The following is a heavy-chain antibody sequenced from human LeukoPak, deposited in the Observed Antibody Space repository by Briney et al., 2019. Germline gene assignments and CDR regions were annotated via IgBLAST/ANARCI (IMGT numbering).Heavy chain of an antibody. Sequence: GGSLRLSYAASGFTFSSYAMSWVRQAPGRGLEWVSGIRDSGAGTYYADSVKGRFTISRDNSKSTLYLQMNSLRAEDTAVYYCANRGVGYYYMDVWGKGTTVTVSS. V-gene: IGHV3-23*01. D-gene: IGHD6-25*01. CDR2: IRDSGAGT. CDR1: GFTFSSYA. CDR3: ANRGVGYYYMDV. J-gene: IGHJ6*03.